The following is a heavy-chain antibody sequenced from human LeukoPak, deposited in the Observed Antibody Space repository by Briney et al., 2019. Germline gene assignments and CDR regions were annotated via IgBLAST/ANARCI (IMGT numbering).Heavy chain of an antibody. D-gene: IGHD5-12*01. CDR3: ARTTEGYAGGPGYSYYYYMDV. J-gene: IGHJ6*03. Sequence: GGSLRLSCAASGFTVSSNYMSWVRQAPGKGLEWVSIIYSGGSTFYADSVKGRFTISRDNSKNTLYLQMNSLRAEDTAVYYCARTTEGYAGGPGYSYYYYMDVWGKGTTLTISS. V-gene: IGHV3-53*01. CDR2: IYSGGST. CDR1: GFTVSSNY.